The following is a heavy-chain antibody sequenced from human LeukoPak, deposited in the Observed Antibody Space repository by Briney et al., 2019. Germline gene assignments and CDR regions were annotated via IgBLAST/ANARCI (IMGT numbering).Heavy chain of an antibody. CDR1: GFTFSSYN. CDR2: IYYSGST. V-gene: IGHV4-39*07. CDR3: ARDIGGYSYGYGVGAFDI. J-gene: IGHJ3*02. D-gene: IGHD5-18*01. Sequence: GSLRLSCAASGFTFSSYNMNWVRQAPGKGLEWIGSIYYSGSTYYNPSLKSRVTISVDTSKNQFSLKLSSVTAADTAVYYCARDIGGYSYGYGVGAFDIWGQGTMVTVSS.